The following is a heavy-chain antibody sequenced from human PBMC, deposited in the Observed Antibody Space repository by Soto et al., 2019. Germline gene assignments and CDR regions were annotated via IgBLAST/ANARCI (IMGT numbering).Heavy chain of an antibody. CDR3: ARGHGSGSYYGIDY. CDR1: GGSISSGDYY. Sequence: SETLSLTCTVSGGSISSGDYYWSWIRQPPGKGLEWIGYVYYSGSTYYNPSLKSRVTISVDTSKNQFSLKLSSVTAADTAVYYCARGHGSGSYYGIDYWGQGTLVTVSS. V-gene: IGHV4-30-4*01. CDR2: VYYSGST. J-gene: IGHJ4*02. D-gene: IGHD3-10*01.